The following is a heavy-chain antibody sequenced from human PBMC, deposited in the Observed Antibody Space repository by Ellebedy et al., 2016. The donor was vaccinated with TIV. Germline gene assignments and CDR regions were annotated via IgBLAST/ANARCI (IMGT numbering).Heavy chain of an antibody. V-gene: IGHV3-30*19. J-gene: IGHJ6*02. CDR2: ISYDGSNK. CDR3: ARDGDENCGGDCYYYYYGMDV. D-gene: IGHD2-21*02. Sequence: GESLKISCETSGFIFANYGMHWVRQAPGKGLEWVAVISYDGSNKYYADSVKGRFTISRDNSKNTLYLQMNSLRAEDTAVYYCARDGDENCGGDCYYYYYGMDVWGQGTTVTVSS. CDR1: GFIFANYG.